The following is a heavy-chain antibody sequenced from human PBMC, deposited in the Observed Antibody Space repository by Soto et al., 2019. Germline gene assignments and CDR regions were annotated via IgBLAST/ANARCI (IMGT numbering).Heavy chain of an antibody. CDR3: ARGLILWFGELSRRGGYYYYMDV. J-gene: IGHJ6*03. CDR1: GGSFSGYQ. D-gene: IGHD3-10*01. V-gene: IGHV4-34*01. Sequence: QVQLQQWGAGLXKPSETLSLTCAVYGGSFSGYQWSWIRQTPGKGLEWIGGINDSGDINYNPSLKSRVTILVDSPKKQISLRLSSVAAADTAVYYCARGLILWFGELSRRGGYYYYMDVWGKGTTVTVSS. CDR2: INDSGDI.